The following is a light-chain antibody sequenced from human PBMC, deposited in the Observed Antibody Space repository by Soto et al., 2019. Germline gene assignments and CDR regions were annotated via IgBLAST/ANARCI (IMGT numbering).Light chain of an antibody. Sequence: ETVLTQSPGTLSLSPGERATLSCRASQSVSSWYLAWYQQKPGQAPSLLIYGASNRATGIPDRFSGSGSGTDFTLTISRLEPEDFAVYFGQQYCGSSWTCGQGTEVDIK. CDR2: GAS. V-gene: IGKV3-20*01. CDR1: QSVSSWY. CDR3: QQYCGSSWT. J-gene: IGKJ1*01.